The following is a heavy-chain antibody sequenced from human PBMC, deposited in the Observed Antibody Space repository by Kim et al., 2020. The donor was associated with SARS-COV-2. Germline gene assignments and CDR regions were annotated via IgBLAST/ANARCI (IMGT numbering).Heavy chain of an antibody. V-gene: IGHV3-30*04. CDR2: ISYDGSNK. CDR3: ARGSGYYYDSSGYYLNH. CDR1: GFTFSSYA. Sequence: GGSLRLSCAASGFTFSSYAMHWVRQAPGKGLEWVAVISYDGSNKYYADSVKGRFTISRDNSKNTLYLQMNSLRAEDTAVYYCARGSGYYYDSSGYYLNHWGQGTLVTVSS. D-gene: IGHD3-22*01. J-gene: IGHJ4*02.